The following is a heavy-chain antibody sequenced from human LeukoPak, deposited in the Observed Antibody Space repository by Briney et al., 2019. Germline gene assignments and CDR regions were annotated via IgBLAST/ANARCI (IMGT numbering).Heavy chain of an antibody. CDR1: GFTLSSYA. D-gene: IGHD1/OR15-1a*01. Sequence: GGSLRLSCTASGFTLSSYAMSWVRQAPGEGLEWVSTISGSADNTNYAEAVKGRFTISRDNSKNTMYLQMNSLRAEDTAVYYCARDPGRTGFDYWGQGTLVTVSS. CDR2: ISGSADNT. J-gene: IGHJ4*02. V-gene: IGHV3-23*01. CDR3: ARDPGRTGFDY.